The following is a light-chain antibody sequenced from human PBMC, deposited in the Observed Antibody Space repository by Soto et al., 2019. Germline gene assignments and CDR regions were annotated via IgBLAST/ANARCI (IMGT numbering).Light chain of an antibody. CDR2: GAS. Sequence: EIVLTQSPGTLSLSPGERATLSCRASQSVSSSYLAWYQQKPGQAPRLLIYGASSRATGIPDRFSGSGSGTDFTLTISRLEPEDCAVYSCPQYGSSPTTFGQGTRLEIK. CDR3: PQYGSSPTT. V-gene: IGKV3-20*01. J-gene: IGKJ5*01. CDR1: QSVSSSY.